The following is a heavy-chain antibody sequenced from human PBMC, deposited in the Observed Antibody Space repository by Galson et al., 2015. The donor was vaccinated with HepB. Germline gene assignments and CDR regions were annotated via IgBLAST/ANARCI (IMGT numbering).Heavy chain of an antibody. CDR1: GYTFTSYG. D-gene: IGHD3-3*02. J-gene: IGHJ5*02. CDR2: ISAYNGNT. V-gene: IGHV1-18*01. CDR3: ARNSIFGVVIPGFDP. Sequence: SVKVSCKASGYTFTSYGISWVRQAPGQGLEWMGWISAYNGNTNYAQKLQGRVTMTTDTSTSTAYMELRSLRSDDTAVYYCARNSIFGVVIPGFDPWGQGTLVTVSS.